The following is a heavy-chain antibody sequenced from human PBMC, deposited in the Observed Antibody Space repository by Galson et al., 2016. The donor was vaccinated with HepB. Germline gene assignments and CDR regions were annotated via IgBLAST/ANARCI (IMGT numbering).Heavy chain of an antibody. V-gene: IGHV4-34*01. CDR1: GGSLRGYY. CDR3: TRGKWEIRPSDI. D-gene: IGHD1-26*01. J-gene: IGHJ3*02. CDR2: INFTGNT. Sequence: SETLSLTCVVPGGSLRGYYWSYIRQPPGKGLEWIGEINFTGNTIYNPSLKSRVTISRDTSKNQFSLRLSSVTAADTAVYYCTRGKWEIRPSDIWGQGTMVTVSS.